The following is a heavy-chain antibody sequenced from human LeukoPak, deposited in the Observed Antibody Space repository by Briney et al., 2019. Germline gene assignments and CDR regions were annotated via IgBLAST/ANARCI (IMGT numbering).Heavy chain of an antibody. V-gene: IGHV4-39*01. J-gene: IGHJ4*02. CDR2: INYWGHT. D-gene: IGHD5-18*01. CDR1: GGSISGSNYH. CDR3: APTYSYTGGGYDY. Sequence: SETLSLTCTVSGGSISGSNYHWGWIRQPPGKGLEWIGSINYWGHTYYNPSLESRVTISVDTSKNQFSLKVSPVTAADTALYYCAPTYSYTGGGYDYWGQGTLVTVSS.